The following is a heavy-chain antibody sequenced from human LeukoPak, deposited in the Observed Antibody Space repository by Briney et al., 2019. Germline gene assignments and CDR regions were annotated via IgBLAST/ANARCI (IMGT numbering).Heavy chain of an antibody. CDR2: ISGSGGNT. CDR3: AKGRGTWIHLWSDFQQ. J-gene: IGHJ1*01. Sequence: GGSLRLSCVGSGFAFSNFAMSWVRLAPGKGLEWVSAISGSGGNTYYADSVKGRFTISRDNSKNTLFLEMNNLGAEDTAVYFCAKGRGTWIHLWSDFQQWGQGTLVTVSS. D-gene: IGHD5-18*01. CDR1: GFAFSNFA. V-gene: IGHV3-23*01.